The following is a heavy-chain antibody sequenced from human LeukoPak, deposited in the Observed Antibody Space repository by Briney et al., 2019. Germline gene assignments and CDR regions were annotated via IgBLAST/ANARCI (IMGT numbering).Heavy chain of an antibody. CDR3: ARARDDYGDYIEDYYYGMDV. CDR1: GFTFSTYW. D-gene: IGHD4-17*01. Sequence: GGSLRLSCAASGFTFSTYWMTWVRQAPGKGLEWVSVIYSGGSTYYADSVKGRFTISRDNSKNTLYLQMNSLRAEDTAVYYCARARDDYGDYIEDYYYGMDVWGQGTTVTVSS. CDR2: IYSGGST. J-gene: IGHJ6*02. V-gene: IGHV3-53*01.